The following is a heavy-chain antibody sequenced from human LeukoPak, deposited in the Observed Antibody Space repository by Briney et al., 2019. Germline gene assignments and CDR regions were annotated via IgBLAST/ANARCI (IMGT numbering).Heavy chain of an antibody. J-gene: IGHJ5*02. D-gene: IGHD1-26*01. CDR3: AKVSDVGA. V-gene: IGHV3-30-3*01. CDR1: GFTFSSYA. Sequence: PGGSLRLSCAASGFTFSSYAMHWVRQAPGKGLEWVPVISYDGSNKYYADSVKGRFTISRDNSKNTLYLQMNSLRAEDTAVYYCAKVSDVGAWGQGTLVTVSS. CDR2: ISYDGSNK.